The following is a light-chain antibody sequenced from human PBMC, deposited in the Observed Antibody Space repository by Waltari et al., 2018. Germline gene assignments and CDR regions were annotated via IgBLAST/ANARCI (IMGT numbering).Light chain of an antibody. CDR2: SEP. J-gene: IGLJ3*02. V-gene: IGLV1-40*01. CDR1: SSNLGAAFD. Sequence: QSVLTQPPSVSGAPGQRVTIPCTGSSSNLGAAFDVHWYQQLPQTAPKLLLYSEPNRPPAAPDQFSASKSGASASLAISGLQAGDEADYYGQSYDNSLSGAQVVFGGGTKLTVL. CDR3: QSYDNSLSGAQVV.